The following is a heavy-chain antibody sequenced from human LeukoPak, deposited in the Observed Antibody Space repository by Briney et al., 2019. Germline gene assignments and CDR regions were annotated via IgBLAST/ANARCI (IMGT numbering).Heavy chain of an antibody. CDR3: ARSRSGYFLFDY. CDR2: ICGSDGVT. CDR1: GFTFSTYG. J-gene: IGHJ4*02. Sequence: PGGSLRLSCAASGFTFSTYGLTWVRQAPGKGLEWVSTICGSDGVTYYAHSVQGRFTISRDNPKNTLHLQMSSLRADDTAVDYCARSRSGYFLFDYWGQGTLVTVSS. V-gene: IGHV3-23*01. D-gene: IGHD5-12*01.